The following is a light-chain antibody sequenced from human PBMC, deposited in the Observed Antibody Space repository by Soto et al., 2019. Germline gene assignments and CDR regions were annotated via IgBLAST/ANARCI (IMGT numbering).Light chain of an antibody. V-gene: IGLV2-8*01. CDR1: SSDVGGYSY. CDR2: EVS. CDR3: SSYAGSNPVV. J-gene: IGLJ2*01. Sequence: QSALTQPPSASGSPGPSVTISCTGTSSDVGGYSYVSWYQQHPGKAPKLMIYEVSKRPSGVPDRFSGSKSGNTASLTVSGLQAEDEADYYCSSYAGSNPVVFGGGTQLTV.